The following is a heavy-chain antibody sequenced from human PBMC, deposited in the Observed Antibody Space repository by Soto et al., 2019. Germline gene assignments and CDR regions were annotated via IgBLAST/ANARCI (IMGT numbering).Heavy chain of an antibody. J-gene: IGHJ6*02. CDR1: GFTFSIYA. CDR2: ISGSGDDT. Sequence: GGSLRLSCGASGFTFSIYALSWVRQTPGKGLEWVSAISGSGDDTYYTDSVKGRFTISRDNSKNTLYLQMSSLRAEDTAIYYCAKVDRYSSGWSSYAPEYYYSMDVWGQGTTVTVSS. CDR3: AKVDRYSSGWSSYAPEYYYSMDV. D-gene: IGHD6-19*01. V-gene: IGHV3-23*01.